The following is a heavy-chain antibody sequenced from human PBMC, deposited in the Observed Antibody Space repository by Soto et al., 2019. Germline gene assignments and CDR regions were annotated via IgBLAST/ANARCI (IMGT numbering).Heavy chain of an antibody. CDR2: INHSGST. Sequence: SETLSLTCAVYGGSFSGYYWSWIRQPPGKGLEWVGEINHSGSTNYNPSLKSRVTISVDTSKNQFSLKLSSVTAADTAVYYCARGFRIMITFGGVTRPSGYYYGMDVWGQGTTVTVSS. V-gene: IGHV4-34*01. J-gene: IGHJ6*02. CDR1: GGSFSGYY. D-gene: IGHD3-16*01. CDR3: ARGFRIMITFGGVTRPSGYYYGMDV.